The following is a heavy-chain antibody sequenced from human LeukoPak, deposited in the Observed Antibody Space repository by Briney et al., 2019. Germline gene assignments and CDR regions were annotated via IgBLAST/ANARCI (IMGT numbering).Heavy chain of an antibody. D-gene: IGHD3-3*01. CDR1: GGSFSGYY. J-gene: IGHJ4*02. Sequence: SETLSLTCAVYGGSFSGYYWSWIRQPPGKGLEWIGEINHSGSTNYNPPLKSRVTISVDTSKNQFSLKLSSVTAADTAVYYCAVFSVPTYYDFWSGYYSWGQGTLVTVSS. CDR2: INHSGST. V-gene: IGHV4-34*01. CDR3: AVFSVPTYYDFWSGYYS.